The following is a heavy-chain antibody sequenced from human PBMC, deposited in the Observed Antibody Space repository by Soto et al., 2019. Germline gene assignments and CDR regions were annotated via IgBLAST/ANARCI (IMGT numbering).Heavy chain of an antibody. V-gene: IGHV1-18*01. Sequence: ASVKVSCKASGYTFTSYGISWVRQAPGQGLEWMGWISAYNGNTNYAQKLQGRVTMTTNTSISTAYMELSSLRSEDTAVYYCASMGVYVSGTNEPFDIWGQGTMVTVSS. CDR2: ISAYNGNT. CDR1: GYTFTSYG. CDR3: ASMGVYVSGTNEPFDI. D-gene: IGHD3-10*01. J-gene: IGHJ3*02.